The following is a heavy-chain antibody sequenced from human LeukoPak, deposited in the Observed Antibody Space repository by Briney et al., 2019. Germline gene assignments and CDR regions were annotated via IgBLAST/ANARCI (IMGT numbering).Heavy chain of an antibody. J-gene: IGHJ5*02. V-gene: IGHV3-30*02. CDR2: IRYDGSNK. CDR3: AKDNAALPNWFDP. Sequence: GGSLRLSCAASGFTFSSYGMHWVRQAPGKGLEWVAFIRYDGSNKYYADSVKGRFTISRDNSKNTLYLQMNSLRAEDTAVYYCAKDNAALPNWFDPWGQGTLVTVSS. CDR1: GFTFSSYG. D-gene: IGHD2-15*01.